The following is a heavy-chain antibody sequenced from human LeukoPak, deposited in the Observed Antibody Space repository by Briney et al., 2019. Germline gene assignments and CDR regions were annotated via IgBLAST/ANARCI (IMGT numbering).Heavy chain of an antibody. D-gene: IGHD3-3*01. V-gene: IGHV4-34*01. J-gene: IGHJ4*02. CDR2: INHSGST. Sequence: PSETLSLTCAVYGGSFSGYYWSWIRQPPGKGLEWIGEINHSGSTNYSPSLKSRVTISVDTSKNQFSLKLSSVTAADTAVYYCARQGRGDDFWSGYRHWGQGTLATVSS. CDR3: ARQGRGDDFWSGYRH. CDR1: GGSFSGYY.